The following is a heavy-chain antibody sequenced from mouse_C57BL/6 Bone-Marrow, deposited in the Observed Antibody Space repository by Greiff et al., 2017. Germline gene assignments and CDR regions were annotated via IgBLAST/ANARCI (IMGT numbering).Heavy chain of an antibody. Sequence: QVQLQQPGAELVRPGTSVKLSCKASGYTFTSYWMHWVKQRPGQGLEWIGVIDPSDSYTNYNQKFKGKDTLTVDTSASTAYRQLSSLTSEDSAVYDCARPITTVVAGYYEGWGTGTTVTVSS. CDR1: GYTFTSYW. J-gene: IGHJ1*03. CDR2: IDPSDSYT. CDR3: ARPITTVVAGYYEG. D-gene: IGHD1-1*01. V-gene: IGHV1-59*01.